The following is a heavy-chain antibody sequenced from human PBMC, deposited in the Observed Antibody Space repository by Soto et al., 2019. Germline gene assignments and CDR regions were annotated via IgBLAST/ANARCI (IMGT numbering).Heavy chain of an antibody. V-gene: IGHV1-46*01. CDR2: INPSGGST. CDR1: GYTFTSYY. D-gene: IGHD2-2*01. CDR3: HSTSRAARWFDP. J-gene: IGHJ5*02. Sequence: ASVKVSCKASGYTFTSYYMHWVRQAPGQGLEWMGIINPSGGSTSYAQKFQGRVTMTRDTSTSTVYMELSSLTSDDTAVYYCHSTSRAARWFDPWGQGTLVTVS.